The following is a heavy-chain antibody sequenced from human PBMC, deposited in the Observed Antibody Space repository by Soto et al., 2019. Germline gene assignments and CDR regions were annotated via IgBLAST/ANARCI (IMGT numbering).Heavy chain of an antibody. D-gene: IGHD2-21*02. V-gene: IGHV3-23*01. CDR2: ISGGGGST. J-gene: IGHJ3*01. Sequence: EVQLLESGGGLVQPGGSLRLSCAASGFTFGNYGMNWVRQAPGKGLEWVSGISGGGGSTYYADSVKGRFTISRDPSKNTVFLEMNSLRAEDTAVYYCAKGFIVVVTFLSPDDAFDVWVQGTLCSVSS. CDR1: GFTFGNYG. CDR3: AKGFIVVVTFLSPDDAFDV.